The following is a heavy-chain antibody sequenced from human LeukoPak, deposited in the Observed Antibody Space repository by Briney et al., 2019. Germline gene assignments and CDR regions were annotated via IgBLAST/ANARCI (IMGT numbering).Heavy chain of an antibody. CDR1: GYTFTSYG. V-gene: IGHV1-18*01. CDR2: ISAYNGNT. CDR3: ARDLRYSSSSRFLYYFDY. Sequence: GASVKVSCKASGYTFTSYGISWVRQAPGQGLGWMGWISAYNGNTNYAQKLQGRVTMTTDTSTSTAYMELRSLRSDDTAVYYCARDLRYSSSSRFLYYFDYWGQGTLVTVSS. J-gene: IGHJ4*02. D-gene: IGHD6-6*01.